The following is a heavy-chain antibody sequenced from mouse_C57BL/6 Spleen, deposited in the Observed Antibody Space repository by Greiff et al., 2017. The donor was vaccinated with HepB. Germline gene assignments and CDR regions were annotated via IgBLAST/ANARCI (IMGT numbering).Heavy chain of an antibody. CDR2: IDPEDGET. V-gene: IGHV14-2*01. CDR1: GFNFKDYY. CDR3: APSGHYFAY. D-gene: IGHD2-1*01. Sequence: EVQLQQSGAELVKPGASVKLSCTASGFNFKDYYMHWVKQRTEQGLEWIGRIDPEDGETKYAPKFPGKATITADTSSNTAYLQLSILTSEDTAVYYCAPSGHYFAYWGQGTLVTVSA. J-gene: IGHJ3*01.